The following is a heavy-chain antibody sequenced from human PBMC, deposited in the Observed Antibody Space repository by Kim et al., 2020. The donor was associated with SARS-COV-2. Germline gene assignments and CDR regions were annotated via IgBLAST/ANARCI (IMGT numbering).Heavy chain of an antibody. CDR3: ARGVWGSYRADAFDI. J-gene: IGHJ3*02. D-gene: IGHD3-16*02. Sequence: QTFQGRVTITADESTGAAYMELSSLRSEDTAVYYCARGVWGSYRADAFDIWGQGTMVTVSS. V-gene: IGHV1-69*01.